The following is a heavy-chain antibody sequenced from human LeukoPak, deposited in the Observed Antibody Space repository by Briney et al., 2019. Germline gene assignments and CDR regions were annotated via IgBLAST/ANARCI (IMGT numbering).Heavy chain of an antibody. V-gene: IGHV3-48*03. CDR2: ISTSGSTI. CDR1: GFPFDTYE. J-gene: IGHJ4*02. Sequence: PGRSLRLSCAASGFPFDTYEMNWVRQAPGKELERVSYISTSGSTIYYADSVKGRFTISRDNAKNLLYLQMNSLRAEDTAVYYCARVGAYAAVNWWGQGTLVTVSS. CDR3: ARVGAYAAVNW. D-gene: IGHD1-20*01.